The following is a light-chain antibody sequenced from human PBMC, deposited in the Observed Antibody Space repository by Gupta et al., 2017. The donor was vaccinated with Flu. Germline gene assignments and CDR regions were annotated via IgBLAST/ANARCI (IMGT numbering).Light chain of an antibody. J-gene: IGLJ2*01. CDR3: NSRDSSGKEV. V-gene: IGLV3-19*01. CDR1: SLRSYY. CDR2: GKN. Sequence: SSELTQDPAVSVALGQTVRITCQGDSLRSYYASWYQQKPGQAPVLVIYGKNNRPSGIPDRFSGSSSGNTASLTITGAQAEDEAGYYCNSRDSSGKEVFGGGTKLTVL.